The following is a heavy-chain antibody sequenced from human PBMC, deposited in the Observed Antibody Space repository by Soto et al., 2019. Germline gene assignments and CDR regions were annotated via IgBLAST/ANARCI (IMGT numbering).Heavy chain of an antibody. D-gene: IGHD3-16*01. CDR1: GGSLNSGGFY. Sequence: SPIVSFTYTVSGGSLNSGGFYWVWIRQPPGKGLEWIGTIYYTGNAYYNASLYSRVTISLDTSKKHFSLELSSVTAADTAVYYCARYFYARTGLDYWAQGLLVT. V-gene: IGHV4-39*02. CDR3: ARYFYARTGLDY. CDR2: IYYTGNA. J-gene: IGHJ4*02.